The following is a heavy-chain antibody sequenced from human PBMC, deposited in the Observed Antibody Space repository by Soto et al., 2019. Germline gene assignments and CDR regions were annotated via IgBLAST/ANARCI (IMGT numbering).Heavy chain of an antibody. CDR2: ISYDGSNK. Sequence: GGSLRLSCAASGFTFSSYGMHWVRQAPGKGLEWVAVISYDGSNKYYADSVKGRFTISRDNSKNTLYLQMNSLRAEDTAVYYCANLGRLLWFGELFDYYGMDVWGQGTTVTVSS. D-gene: IGHD3-10*01. J-gene: IGHJ6*02. CDR3: ANLGRLLWFGELFDYYGMDV. V-gene: IGHV3-30*18. CDR1: GFTFSSYG.